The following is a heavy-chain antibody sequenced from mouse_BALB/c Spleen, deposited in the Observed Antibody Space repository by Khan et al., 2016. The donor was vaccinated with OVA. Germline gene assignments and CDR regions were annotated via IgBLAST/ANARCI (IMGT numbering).Heavy chain of an antibody. CDR1: GYSITSGYA. CDR2: ISYSGVT. Sequence: EVQLQESGPGLVKPSQSLSLTCTVTGYSITSGYAWNWIRQFPGNKLEWTGYISYSGVTSYTPSLKSRISITRDTSKNQFFLQLNSGTTEDTATYYCARGNYYGYYFDYWGQGTTLTVSS. J-gene: IGHJ2*01. V-gene: IGHV3-2*02. D-gene: IGHD1-1*01. CDR3: ARGNYYGYYFDY.